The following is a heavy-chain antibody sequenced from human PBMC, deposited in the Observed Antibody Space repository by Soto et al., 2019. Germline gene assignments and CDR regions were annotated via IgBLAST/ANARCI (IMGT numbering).Heavy chain of an antibody. CDR1: GGTFSSYA. CDR2: FIPIFGTA. J-gene: IGHJ6*02. Sequence: QVQLVQSGAEVRKPGSSVKVSCKASGGTFSSYAISWVRQAPGQGLEWLGGFIPIFGTADYAQKFQGRGTITADESTSTAYMELSSLRSEDTAVYYCATAVLSMYYCYGMAVWGQGTTVTIS. V-gene: IGHV1-69*12. CDR3: ATAVLSMYYCYGMAV. D-gene: IGHD2-8*01.